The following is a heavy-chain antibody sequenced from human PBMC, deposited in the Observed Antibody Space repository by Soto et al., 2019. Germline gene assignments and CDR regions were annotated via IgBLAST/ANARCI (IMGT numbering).Heavy chain of an antibody. CDR3: ATLPFYIESEIGS. D-gene: IGHD3-10*01. CDR1: GGSITSNNYY. CDR2: IHYSGST. V-gene: IGHV4-39*01. J-gene: IGHJ5*01. Sequence: SETLSLTCTVSGGSITSNNYYWGWIRQPPGKGLEWIGSIHYSGSTYYNPSLKSRVTISVDTSKNQFSLKLTSMTAADTAVYYCATLPFYIESEIGSWRHGTLVTVS.